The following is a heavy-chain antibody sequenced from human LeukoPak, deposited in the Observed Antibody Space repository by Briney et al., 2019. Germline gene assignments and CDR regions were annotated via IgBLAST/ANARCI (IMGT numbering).Heavy chain of an antibody. CDR2: IWYDGSNK. V-gene: IGHV3-33*01. Sequence: PGGSLRLSCAASGFTISSYGMHWVRQAPDKGLEWVAVIWYDGSNKYYADSVKGRFTISRDNSKNTLYLQMNSLRAEDTAVYYCARVVYSYGIIYYCGQGTLVTVSS. CDR1: GFTISSYG. CDR3: ARVVYSYGIIYY. D-gene: IGHD5-18*01. J-gene: IGHJ4*02.